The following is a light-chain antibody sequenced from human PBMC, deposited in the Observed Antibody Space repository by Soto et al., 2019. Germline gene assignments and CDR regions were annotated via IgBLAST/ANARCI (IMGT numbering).Light chain of an antibody. CDR3: NSYTKNNTQI. V-gene: IGLV2-14*01. J-gene: IGLJ2*01. CDR1: SSNIGGYNS. CDR2: EVS. Sequence: QSALTQPASVSGSPGQSITISCTGTSSNIGGYNSVCWYQQHPGKVPKLLIYEVSNRPSGVSSRFSGSKSGNTASLSISGLQAEDEADYYCNSYTKNNTQIFGGGTKVTVL.